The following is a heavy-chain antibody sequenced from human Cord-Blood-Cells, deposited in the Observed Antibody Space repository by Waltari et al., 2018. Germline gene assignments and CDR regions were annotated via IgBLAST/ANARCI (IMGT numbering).Heavy chain of an antibody. D-gene: IGHD3-9*01. Sequence: KGLEWMGGFDPEDGETIYAQKFQGRVTMTEDTSTDTAYMELSSLRSEDTAVYYCATDRYDILTGYQYYFDYWGQGTLVTVSS. CDR2: FDPEDGET. V-gene: IGHV1-24*01. CDR3: ATDRYDILTGYQYYFDY. J-gene: IGHJ4*02.